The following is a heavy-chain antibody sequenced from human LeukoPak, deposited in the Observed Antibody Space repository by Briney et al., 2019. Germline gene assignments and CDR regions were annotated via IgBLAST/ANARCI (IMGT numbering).Heavy chain of an antibody. V-gene: IGHV3-30*03. Sequence: GRSLRLSCAASGFTFTTYGMHWVRQAPGKGLEWVAIISYDGTYKYYVDSVKGRFTISRDNSKNTLYLQMDSLTPEDTAIYYRAIGPHKHLGPYSRAWDGGDYWGQGTLVTVSS. CDR2: ISYDGTYK. D-gene: IGHD6-19*01. CDR1: GFTFTTYG. CDR3: AIGPHKHLGPYSRAWDGGDY. J-gene: IGHJ4*02.